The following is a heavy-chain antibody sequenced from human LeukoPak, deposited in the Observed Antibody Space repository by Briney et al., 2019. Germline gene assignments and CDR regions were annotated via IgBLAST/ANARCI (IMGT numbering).Heavy chain of an antibody. Sequence: ASVKVSCKASGYTFTSYYMHWVRQAPGQGLEWMGWINPNSGGTNYAQKFQGRVTMTRDTSISTAYMELSRLRSDDTAVYYCARAKRITMVRGVIVSFDYWGQGTLVTVSS. CDR2: INPNSGGT. CDR1: GYTFTSYY. J-gene: IGHJ4*02. V-gene: IGHV1-2*02. D-gene: IGHD3-10*01. CDR3: ARAKRITMVRGVIVSFDY.